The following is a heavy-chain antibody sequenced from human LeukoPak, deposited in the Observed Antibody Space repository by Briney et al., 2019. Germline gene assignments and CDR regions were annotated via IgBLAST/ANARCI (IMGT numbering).Heavy chain of an antibody. J-gene: IGHJ4*02. Sequence: GGSLRLSCAASGFTFSSYSINWVRQAPGKGLEWVSSISGSSTYIYYADLVKGRFTISRDNAKTSLYLQMNSLRAEDTAVYYCARAEIDCSGGSCYSYYFDYWGQGTLVTVSS. D-gene: IGHD2-15*01. CDR3: ARAEIDCSGGSCYSYYFDY. CDR1: GFTFSSYS. V-gene: IGHV3-21*01. CDR2: ISGSSTYI.